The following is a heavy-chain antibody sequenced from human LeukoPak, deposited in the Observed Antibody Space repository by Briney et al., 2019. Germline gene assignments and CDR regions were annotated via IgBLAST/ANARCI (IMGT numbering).Heavy chain of an antibody. Sequence: GGSLRLSCAASGFTFSSYWMHWVRHAPGKGLMWVSLIKSDGRSTMYADSVKGRFTISRDNAKNTLYLQMNSLRAEDTAVYYCARDRAYGMDVWGQGTTVTVSS. CDR3: ARDRAYGMDV. D-gene: IGHD1-26*01. CDR1: GFTFSSYW. J-gene: IGHJ6*02. CDR2: IKSDGRST. V-gene: IGHV3-74*03.